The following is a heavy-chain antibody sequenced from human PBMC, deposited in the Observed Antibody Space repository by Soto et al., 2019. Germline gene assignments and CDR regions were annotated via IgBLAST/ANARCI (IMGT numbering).Heavy chain of an antibody. D-gene: IGHD6-19*01. CDR3: ARGGYSSGWYVGWFDP. J-gene: IGHJ5*02. CDR1: GGSISSYY. CDR2: IYYSGST. Sequence: PSETLSLTCTVSGGSISSYYWSWIRQPPGKGLEWIGYIYYSGSTNYNPSLKSRVTISVDTSKNQFSLKLSSVTAADTAVYYCARGGYSSGWYVGWFDPWGQGTLVTVSS. V-gene: IGHV4-59*01.